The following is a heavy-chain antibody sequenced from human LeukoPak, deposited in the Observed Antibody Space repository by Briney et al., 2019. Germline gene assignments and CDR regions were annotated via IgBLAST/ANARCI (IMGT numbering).Heavy chain of an antibody. CDR1: GFTFSTYW. CDR2: IRKDGSDI. CDR3: FDI. V-gene: IGHV3-7*01. Sequence: GGSLRLSCAASGFTFSTYWMSWVRQAPGKGLEWVANIRKDGSDIHYVDSVKGRFTISRDNAKNSLYLEMSSLRGEDTAFYDAFDIWGQGTMVTVSS. J-gene: IGHJ3*02.